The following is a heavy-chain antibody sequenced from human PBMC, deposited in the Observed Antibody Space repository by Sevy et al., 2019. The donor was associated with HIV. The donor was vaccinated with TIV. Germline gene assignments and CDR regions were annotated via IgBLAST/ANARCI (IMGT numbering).Heavy chain of an antibody. CDR1: GYTFTNYG. J-gene: IGHJ4*02. Sequence: ASVKVSCKGSGYTFTNYGLIWVRQAPGHGLEYMGRINTNSGNPTFAPGFAGRFVFSLDTSVSTAFLQIDSLKAEDIALYYCARAHYNYFDTWGQGSLVTVSS. D-gene: IGHD3-9*01. CDR2: INTNSGNP. CDR3: ARAHYNYFDT. V-gene: IGHV7-4-1*01.